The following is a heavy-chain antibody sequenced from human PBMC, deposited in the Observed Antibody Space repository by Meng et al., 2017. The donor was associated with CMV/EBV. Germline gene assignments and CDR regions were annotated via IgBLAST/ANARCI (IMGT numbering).Heavy chain of an antibody. CDR3: TTLEWSWPIYYYYYGMDV. J-gene: IGHJ6*02. D-gene: IGHD3-3*01. V-gene: IGHV3-15*01. Sequence: GESLKISCAASGFTFSNAWMSWVRQAPGKGLEWVGRIKSKTDGGTTDYAAPVKGRFTISRDDSKNTLYLQMNSLKNEDTAVYYCTTLEWSWPIYYYYYGMDVWGQGTTVTVSS. CDR1: GFTFSNAW. CDR2: IKSKTDGGTT.